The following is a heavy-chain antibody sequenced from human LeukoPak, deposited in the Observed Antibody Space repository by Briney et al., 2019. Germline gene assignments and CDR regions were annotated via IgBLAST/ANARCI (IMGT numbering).Heavy chain of an antibody. CDR3: ARGHPMPGRSVSRYYYNYYMDV. V-gene: IGHV4-34*01. CDR2: INHLGSP. CDR1: GESLTGRY. J-gene: IGHJ6*03. D-gene: IGHD5/OR15-5a*01. Sequence: SETLSLTCAVFGESLTGRYWTWIRQPPGKGLEWIGEINHLGSPNYNPSFKGRVTISGYSSNRFSLTLAYVTATDTALYFCARGHPMPGRSVSRYYYNYYMDVWGNGTTVTVSS.